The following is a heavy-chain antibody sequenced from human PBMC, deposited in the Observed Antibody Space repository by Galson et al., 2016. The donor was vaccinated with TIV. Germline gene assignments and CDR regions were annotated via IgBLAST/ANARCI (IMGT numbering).Heavy chain of an antibody. CDR1: GFTLSDYY. J-gene: IGHJ6*02. V-gene: IGHV3-11*01. D-gene: IGHD2-15*01. CDR2: ISYSGSAK. CDR3: ARYIGKSYALDV. Sequence: SLRLSCAASGFTLSDYYMTWIRQAPGKGLEWLSHISYSGSAKYDADSMKGRLTMSRDIAKNSMYLGMSSLRAEDTAVYYCARYIGKSYALDVWGQGTAVTVSS.